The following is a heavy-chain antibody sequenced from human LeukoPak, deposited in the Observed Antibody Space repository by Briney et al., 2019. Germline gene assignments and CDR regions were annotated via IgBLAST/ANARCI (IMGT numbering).Heavy chain of an antibody. J-gene: IGHJ4*02. V-gene: IGHV4-59*12. CDR3: ARVNINNWHSCDY. Sequence: SETLSLTCTVSGASFSSYYWSWIRQPPGKGPEWIGYFSYSGSTNYNPSLKSRVTISVDTSKNQFSLNLSSVTAADTAVYYCARVNINNWHSCDYWGQGTLVTVSS. CDR1: GASFSSYY. D-gene: IGHD1-1*01. CDR2: FSYSGST.